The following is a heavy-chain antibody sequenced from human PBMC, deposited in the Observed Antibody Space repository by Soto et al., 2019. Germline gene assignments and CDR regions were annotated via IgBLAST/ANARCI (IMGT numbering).Heavy chain of an antibody. Sequence: KTSETLSLTCTVSGGSISSSSYYWGWIRQPPGKGLEWIGSIYYSGSTYYNPPLKSRVTISVDTSKNQFSLKLSSVTAADTAVYYCARHSWPTPGPSPWRRLYYYGMDVWGQGTTVTVSS. V-gene: IGHV4-39*01. CDR2: IYYSGST. D-gene: IGHD2-15*01. J-gene: IGHJ6*02. CDR3: ARHSWPTPGPSPWRRLYYYGMDV. CDR1: GGSISSSSYY.